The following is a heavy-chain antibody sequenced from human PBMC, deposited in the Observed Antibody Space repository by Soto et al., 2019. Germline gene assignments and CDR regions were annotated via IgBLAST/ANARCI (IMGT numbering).Heavy chain of an antibody. CDR1: GFTFDDYA. D-gene: IGHD5-12*01. V-gene: IGHV3-9*01. Sequence: PRGSLRLSCAASGFTFDDYAMHWVRQAPGKGLEWVSGISWNSGSIGYADSVKGRFTISRDNAKNSLYLQVNSLRAEDTALYYCAKDFLYGGYHGPFDYWGQGTLVTVSS. J-gene: IGHJ4*02. CDR2: ISWNSGSI. CDR3: AKDFLYGGYHGPFDY.